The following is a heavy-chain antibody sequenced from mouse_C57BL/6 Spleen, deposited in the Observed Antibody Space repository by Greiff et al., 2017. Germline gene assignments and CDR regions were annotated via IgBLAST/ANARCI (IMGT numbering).Heavy chain of an antibody. CDR3: ARNDYDSPFAY. D-gene: IGHD2-4*01. CDR2: IAPNCGGT. V-gene: IGHV1-72*01. Sequence: VQLQPPWAELVKPGASVKLSCKASGYTFPSSWMPWVKPRPGRCLAWICWIAPNCGGTKYNENFKIKATLTVDKPSSTAYMQLSSLTSEDSAVYYCARNDYDSPFAYWGQGTLVTVSA. CDR1: GYTFPSSW. J-gene: IGHJ3*01.